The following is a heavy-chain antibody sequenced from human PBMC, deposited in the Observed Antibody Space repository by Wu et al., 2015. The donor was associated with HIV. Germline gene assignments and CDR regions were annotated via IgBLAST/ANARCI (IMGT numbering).Heavy chain of an antibody. CDR3: ATSSITMIVVVINSSLARGLT. Sequence: QVQLVQSGAEVKKPGASVKVSCKASGYTFTSYDINWVRQATGQGLEWMGWMNPNSGNTGYAQKFQGRVTITRNTSISTAYMELSSLRSEDTAVYYCATSSITMIVVVINSSLARGLTWGQGTLVTVSS. CDR1: GYTFTSYD. D-gene: IGHD3-22*01. CDR2: MNPNSGNT. J-gene: IGHJ4*02. V-gene: IGHV1-8*03.